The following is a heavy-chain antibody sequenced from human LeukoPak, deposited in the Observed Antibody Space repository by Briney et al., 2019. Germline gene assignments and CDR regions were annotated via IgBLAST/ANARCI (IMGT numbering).Heavy chain of an antibody. CDR1: GITFSIYA. CDR2: IFYDGSNK. Sequence: GGSLRISCVASGITFSIYAMHWVRQAPGKGLEWVAVIFYDGSNKYYADSVKGRFTISRDNSKNTLYLQMNSLRAEDTAVYYCARVMGRYCSSTSCYVDYWGQGTLVTVSS. J-gene: IGHJ4*02. CDR3: ARVMGRYCSSTSCYVDY. V-gene: IGHV3-30*04. D-gene: IGHD2-2*01.